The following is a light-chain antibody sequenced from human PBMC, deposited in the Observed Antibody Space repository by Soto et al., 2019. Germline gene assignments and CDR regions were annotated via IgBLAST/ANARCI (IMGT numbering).Light chain of an antibody. CDR2: DAS. CDR3: QQRNVWPPIT. CDR1: QSVSSY. V-gene: IGKV3-11*01. J-gene: IGKJ5*01. Sequence: IVLTQSPATLSVSPGERATLSCRASQSVSSYLAWYQQKRGQAPRLLIYDASNRANGVPARFGGIGSGTDFTLTINSLETEDFAVYYCQQRNVWPPITFGQGTRLEIK.